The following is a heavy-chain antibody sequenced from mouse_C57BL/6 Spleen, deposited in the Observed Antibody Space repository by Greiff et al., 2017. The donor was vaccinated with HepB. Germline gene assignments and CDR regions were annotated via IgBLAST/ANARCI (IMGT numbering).Heavy chain of an antibody. V-gene: IGHV1-82*01. Sequence: VQLQESGPELVKPGASVKISCKASGYAFSSSWINWVKQRPGKGLEWIGRIYPGDGDTNYNGKFKGKATLTADKSSSTAYMQLSSLTSEDSAVYFCARDDGYYVWGQGTTLTVSS. CDR1: GYAFSSSW. D-gene: IGHD2-3*01. J-gene: IGHJ2*01. CDR2: IYPGDGDT. CDR3: ARDDGYYV.